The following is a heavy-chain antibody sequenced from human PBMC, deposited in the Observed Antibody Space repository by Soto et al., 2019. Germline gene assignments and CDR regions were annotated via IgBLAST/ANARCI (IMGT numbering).Heavy chain of an antibody. V-gene: IGHV1-69*06. J-gene: IGHJ4*02. D-gene: IGHD3-10*01. Sequence: QAHLAQSGAEVKKPGSSVTVSCKASGGTFNSYGISWVRQAPGQGLDWMGVIIPLYGTVNYAQKFQGRVSITADKSTSTAYMDLNSLRSDDTAVYYCARERVIRGVIPSHFGLWGQGTQVTVSS. CDR3: ARERVIRGVIPSHFGL. CDR2: IIPLYGTV. CDR1: GGTFNSYG.